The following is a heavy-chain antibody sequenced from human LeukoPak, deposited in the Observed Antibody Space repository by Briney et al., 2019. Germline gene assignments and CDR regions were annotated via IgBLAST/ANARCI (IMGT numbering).Heavy chain of an antibody. V-gene: IGHV4-39*01. CDR3: ARVAAGIRYFGTEYYFDY. J-gene: IGHJ4*02. CDR1: GGSLSSSSYY. D-gene: IGHD3-9*01. CDR2: IYYSGST. Sequence: PSETLSHTCSVPGGSLSSSSYYWGWFPPPPGKGLERIGSIYYSGSTYYNPSLKSRVTISVDTSKNQFSLKLSSVTAADTAVYYFARVAAGIRYFGTEYYFDYWGQGTLVTVSS.